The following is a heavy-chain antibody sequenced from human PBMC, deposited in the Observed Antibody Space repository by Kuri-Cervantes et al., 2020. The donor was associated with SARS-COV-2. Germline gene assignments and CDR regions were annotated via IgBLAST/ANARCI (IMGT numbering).Heavy chain of an antibody. V-gene: IGHV1-8*02. CDR2: MNPDNGNS. CDR1: GGTFSSYA. D-gene: IGHD3-10*01. J-gene: IGHJ6*03. CDR3: ARENGGVRGEWGLYYYYYYMDV. Sequence: ASVKVSCKASGGTFSSYAISWVRQAPGQGLEWMGWMNPDNGNSGYAQNFRGRVTMTRDTSITTAYMELSSLRSEDTAVYYCARENGGVRGEWGLYYYYYYMDVWGKGTTVTVSS.